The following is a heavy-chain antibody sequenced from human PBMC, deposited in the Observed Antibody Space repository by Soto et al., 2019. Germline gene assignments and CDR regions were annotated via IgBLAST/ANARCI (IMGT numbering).Heavy chain of an antibody. J-gene: IGHJ5*02. CDR3: AKFYGGNSAPTHTSDP. D-gene: IGHD2-21*02. V-gene: IGHV3-23*01. CDR2: ISSSGGST. Sequence: EVQLLESGGGLVQPGGSLRLSCAASGFTFSTYAMSWVRQAPGKGLEWVSTISSSGGSTHYADSVKGRFTISRDNSKNKLYLPLNRQRTGDTAVYYCAKFYGGNSAPTHTSDPWGQGTLVTVSS. CDR1: GFTFSTYA.